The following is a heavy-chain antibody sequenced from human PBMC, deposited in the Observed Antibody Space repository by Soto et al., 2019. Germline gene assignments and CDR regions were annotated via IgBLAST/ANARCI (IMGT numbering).Heavy chain of an antibody. CDR3: ARGGYYDSSGSRNYHYYGMNV. CDR2: ISAYNGNT. J-gene: IGHJ6*02. V-gene: IGHV1-18*01. CDR1: GYTFTSYA. Sequence: ASVKVSCKASGYTFTSYAMHWVRQAPGQRLEWMGWISAYNGNTNYAQKLQGRVTMTTDTSTSTAYMELRSLRSDDTAVYYCARGGYYDSSGSRNYHYYGMNVWGQGTTVTVSS. D-gene: IGHD3-22*01.